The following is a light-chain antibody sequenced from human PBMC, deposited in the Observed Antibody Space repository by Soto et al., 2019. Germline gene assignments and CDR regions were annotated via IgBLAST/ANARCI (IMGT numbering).Light chain of an antibody. J-gene: IGKJ2*01. CDR2: GAS. Sequence: EIVLTQYPGTLSLSPGERATLSCRASHSVRSSYLAWYQQKPGQAPRLLIYGASSRATGIPDRFSGSGSGTDFTLTISRLEPEDFAVYYCQQYGSSPPYTFGQGTKLEIK. CDR1: HSVRSSY. V-gene: IGKV3-20*01. CDR3: QQYGSSPPYT.